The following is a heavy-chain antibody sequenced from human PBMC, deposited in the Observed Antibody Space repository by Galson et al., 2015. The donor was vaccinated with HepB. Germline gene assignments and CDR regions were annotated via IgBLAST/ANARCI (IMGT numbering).Heavy chain of an antibody. CDR3: AKSGKRSTSETLYYFDH. J-gene: IGHJ4*02. D-gene: IGHD2-2*01. V-gene: IGHV3-23*01. CDR1: GFTFNNYA. Sequence: SLRLSCAASGFTFNNYAMNWVRQTPGKGLEWIAVVGGGGTATYYADSVKGRFTISRDNSQNTVYLQMNSLRGADTAVYYCAKSGKRSTSETLYYFDHWGPGTRVAVSS. CDR2: VGGGGTAT.